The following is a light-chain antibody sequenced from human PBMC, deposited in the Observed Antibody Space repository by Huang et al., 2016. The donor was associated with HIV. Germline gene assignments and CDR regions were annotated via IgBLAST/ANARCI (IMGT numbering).Light chain of an antibody. CDR2: DAS. CDR3: QQYDTLPLT. CDR1: LDINNY. J-gene: IGKJ1*01. V-gene: IGKV1-33*01. Sequence: DIQMTQSPSSLSASLGDKVTITCQASLDINNYLNWYQQKPGKVPKLLISDASDLETGVPPRFSGSRSGTNFTLTVSSLQAEDIGTYYCQQYDTLPLTFGQGTNV.